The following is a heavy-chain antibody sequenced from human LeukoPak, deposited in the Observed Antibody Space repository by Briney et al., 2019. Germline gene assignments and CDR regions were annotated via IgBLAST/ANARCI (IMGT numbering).Heavy chain of an antibody. V-gene: IGHV4-61*02. J-gene: IGHJ4*02. CDR2: IHTSEST. CDR1: GASISSGRDY. D-gene: IGHD5-12*01. Sequence: SETLSLTCTVSGASISSGRDYWTWIRQPAGKGLEWIGRIHTSESTIYNPSLKSRVSISVDRSTNQFSLKLNSVTAADSAVYYCGRVGYGGYGIVDYWGQGTLVTVSS. CDR3: GRVGYGGYGIVDY.